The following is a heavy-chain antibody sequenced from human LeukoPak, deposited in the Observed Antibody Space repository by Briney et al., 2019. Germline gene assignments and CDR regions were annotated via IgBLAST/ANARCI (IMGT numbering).Heavy chain of an antibody. V-gene: IGHV1-2*02. CDR1: GYTFADYY. J-gene: IGHJ3*02. D-gene: IGHD2-8*01. CDR2: INPDSGAT. Sequence: ASVKVSCKASGYTFADYYMHWVRQAPGQGLEWMGWINPDSGATDCAQEFQARVTMTRDTSISTAYMELSSLRSDDTAVYYCARRMVSPYTNQRNDAFDIWGQGTMVTVSS. CDR3: ARRMVSPYTNQRNDAFDI.